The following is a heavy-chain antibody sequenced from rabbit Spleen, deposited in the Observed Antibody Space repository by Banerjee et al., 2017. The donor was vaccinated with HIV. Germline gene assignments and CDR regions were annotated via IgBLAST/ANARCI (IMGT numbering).Heavy chain of an antibody. J-gene: IGHJ4*01. CDR1: GFDFSSYY. V-gene: IGHV1S45*01. Sequence: QEQLEESGGDLVKPEGSLTLTCKASGFDFSSYYMAWVRQAPGKGLEWIGCINAATAKPVYATWAKGRFTISRTSSTTVTLQMTSLTAADRATYFCARDLVGVIGWNFYLWGPGTLVTVS. D-gene: IGHD1-1*01. CDR3: ARDLVGVIGWNFYL. CDR2: INAATAKP.